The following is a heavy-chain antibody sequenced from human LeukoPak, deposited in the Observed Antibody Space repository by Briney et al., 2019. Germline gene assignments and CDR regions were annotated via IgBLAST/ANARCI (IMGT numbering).Heavy chain of an antibody. V-gene: IGHV1-18*01. D-gene: IGHD2-15*01. Sequence: ASVKVSCKASGYTFTSYGISWVRQAPGQGLEWMGWISAYNGNTNYAKKLQGRVTMTTDTSTSTAYMELRSLRSDDTAVYYCAYSLRGDYFDYWGQGTLVTVSS. CDR2: ISAYNGNT. CDR3: AYSLRGDYFDY. J-gene: IGHJ4*02. CDR1: GYTFTSYG.